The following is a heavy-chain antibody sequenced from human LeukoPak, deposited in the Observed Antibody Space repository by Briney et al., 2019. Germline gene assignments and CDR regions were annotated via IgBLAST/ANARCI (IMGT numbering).Heavy chain of an antibody. V-gene: IGHV4-30-2*01. J-gene: IGHJ4*02. CDR1: GGSISSGGYS. D-gene: IGHD3-22*01. CDR2: IYHSGST. Sequence: SETLSLTCAVSGGSISSGGYSWSWIRQPPGKGLEWIGYIYHSGSTYYNPSLKSRVTISVDTSKNQFSLKLSSVTAADTAVYYCARVQYYYDSSGYYYEIGDYWGQGTLVTVSS. CDR3: ARVQYYYDSSGYYYEIGDY.